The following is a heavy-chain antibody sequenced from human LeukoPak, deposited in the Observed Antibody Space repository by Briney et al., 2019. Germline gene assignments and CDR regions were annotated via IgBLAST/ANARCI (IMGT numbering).Heavy chain of an antibody. Sequence: GRSLRLSCAASGFTFSSYAMHWVRQAPGKGLEWVALISYDGTNKFYEDSVKGRFTISRDNSKNTLFLQVNSLRAEDTAVYYCAKDPAYYYYMDVWGKGTTVTVSS. V-gene: IGHV3-30*07. CDR3: AKDPAYYYYMDV. J-gene: IGHJ6*03. CDR2: ISYDGTNK. CDR1: GFTFSSYA.